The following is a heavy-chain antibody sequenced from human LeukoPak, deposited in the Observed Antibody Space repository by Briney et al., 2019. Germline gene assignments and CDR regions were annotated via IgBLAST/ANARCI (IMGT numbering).Heavy chain of an antibody. V-gene: IGHV3-23*01. CDR2: ISGSGGST. J-gene: IGHJ4*02. Sequence: GGSLRLSCAASGFTFSSYAMSWVRQAPGKGLEWVSAISGSGGSTYYSDSVKGRFTISRDNSKNTLYLQMNSLRAEDTAVYYCAKDPRRYSRTGGYFDYWGRGTLVTVSS. CDR3: AKDPRRYSRTGGYFDY. CDR1: GFTFSSYA. D-gene: IGHD6-13*01.